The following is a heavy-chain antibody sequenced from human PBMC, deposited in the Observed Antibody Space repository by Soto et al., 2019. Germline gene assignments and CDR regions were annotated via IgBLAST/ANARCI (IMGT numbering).Heavy chain of an antibody. V-gene: IGHV1-69*01. CDR3: ARVVILVPTASTHYYYHLDV. Sequence: QVQLVQSGAEVRKPGSSVTVSCKASGGTFSNYAISWVRQAPGQGLEWMGGIIPIVGTGSYAQKFQGRVTITADEPTTTAYMDLSSLRCEDTAVYYCARVVILVPTASTHYYYHLDVWGPGTTVTVSS. CDR1: GGTFSNYA. J-gene: IGHJ6*02. D-gene: IGHD2-2*01. CDR2: IIPIVGTG.